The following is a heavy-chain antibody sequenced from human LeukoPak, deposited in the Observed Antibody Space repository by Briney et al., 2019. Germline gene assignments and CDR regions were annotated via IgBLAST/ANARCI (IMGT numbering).Heavy chain of an antibody. CDR2: INPNSGGT. D-gene: IGHD3-22*01. CDR3: ARLSYDSSGYYQVNSLDY. Sequence: ASVKVSCKASGYTFTGYYMHWVRQAPGQGLEWMGWINPNSGGTNYAQKFQGRVTMTRDTSISTAYMELSRLRSDDTAVYYCARLSYDSSGYYQVNSLDYWGQGTLVTVSS. V-gene: IGHV1-2*02. CDR1: GYTFTGYY. J-gene: IGHJ4*02.